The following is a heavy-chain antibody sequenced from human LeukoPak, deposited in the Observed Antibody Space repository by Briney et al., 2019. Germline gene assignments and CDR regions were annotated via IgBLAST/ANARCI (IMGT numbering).Heavy chain of an antibody. CDR3: ATEGRHSGSDDFDI. CDR2: IFDDGSIR. J-gene: IGHJ3*02. D-gene: IGHD5-12*01. V-gene: IGHV3-30*12. CDR1: GFSISSYH. Sequence: GGSLRLSCATSGFSISSYHIHWVRQVPGQGLEWVALIFDDGSIRYYADSVRGRLSISRDNSKNTVSLDMNSLRVEDSAVYYCATEGRHSGSDDFDIWGQGTTVTVSS.